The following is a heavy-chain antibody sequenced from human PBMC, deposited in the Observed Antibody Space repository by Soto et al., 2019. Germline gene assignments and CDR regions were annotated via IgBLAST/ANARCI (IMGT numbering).Heavy chain of an antibody. J-gene: IGHJ4*02. Sequence: SETLSLTCTVPGGSISSYYWSWIRQPPGKGLEWIGYIYYSGSTYYNPSLKSRVTISVDTSKNQFSLKLSSVTAADTAVYYCASSVEMATKLDYWGQGTLVTVSS. D-gene: IGHD5-12*01. V-gene: IGHV4-59*06. CDR1: GGSISSYY. CDR2: IYYSGST. CDR3: ASSVEMATKLDY.